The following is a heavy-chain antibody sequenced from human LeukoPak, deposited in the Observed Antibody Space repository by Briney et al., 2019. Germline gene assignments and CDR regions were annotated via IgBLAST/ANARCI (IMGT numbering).Heavy chain of an antibody. D-gene: IGHD3-22*01. CDR1: GGSISSYY. J-gene: IGHJ4*02. CDR3: ASSLGDYYDSSASGGY. Sequence: SETLSLTCTVSGGSISSYYWSWIRQPPGKGLEWIGYIYYSGSTNYNPSLKSRVTISVDTSKNQFSLKLSSVAAADTAVYYCASSLGDYYDSSASGGYWGQGTLVTVSS. V-gene: IGHV4-59*08. CDR2: IYYSGST.